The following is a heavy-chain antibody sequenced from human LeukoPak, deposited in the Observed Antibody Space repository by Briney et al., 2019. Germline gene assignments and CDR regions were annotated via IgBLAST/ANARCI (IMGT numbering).Heavy chain of an antibody. Sequence: GGSLRLSCAASGFTFSTYWMHWVRQAPGKGLVWVSRISSDGIITTYADSVKGRFTISGDNAKNTLYLQMDSLRVEDTAVDYCARVASRWGYFDYWGQGTLVTVSS. J-gene: IGHJ4*02. CDR3: ARVASRWGYFDY. D-gene: IGHD3-16*01. V-gene: IGHV3-74*03. CDR2: ISSDGIIT. CDR1: GFTFSTYW.